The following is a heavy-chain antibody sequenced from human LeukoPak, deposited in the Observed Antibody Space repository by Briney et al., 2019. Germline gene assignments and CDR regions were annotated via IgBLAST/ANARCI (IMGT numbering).Heavy chain of an antibody. CDR1: GYTFTSYG. V-gene: IGHV1-18*01. Sequence: AASVKVSCKASGYTFTSYGISWVRQAPGQGLEWMGWISAYNGNTNYAQKLQGRVTMTTDTSTSTAYMELRSLRSDDTAVYYCARDREYCSGGSCYSWLDPWGQGTLVTVSS. CDR3: ARDREYCSGGSCYSWLDP. CDR2: ISAYNGNT. J-gene: IGHJ5*02. D-gene: IGHD2-15*01.